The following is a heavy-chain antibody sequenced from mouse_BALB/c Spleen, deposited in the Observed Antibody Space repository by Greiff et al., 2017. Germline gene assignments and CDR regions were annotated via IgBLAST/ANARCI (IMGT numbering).Heavy chain of an antibody. D-gene: IGHD1-1*01. V-gene: IGHV5-12-1*01. CDR1: GFAFSSYD. J-gene: IGHJ1*01. CDR2: ISSGGGST. CDR3: ARHYYGSRYWYFDV. Sequence: EVKLMESGGGLVKPGGSLKLSCAASGFAFSSYDMSWVRQTPEKRLEWVAYISSGGGSTYYPDTVKGRFTISRDNAKNTLYLQMSSLKSEDTAMYYCARHYYGSRYWYFDVWGAGTTVTVSS.